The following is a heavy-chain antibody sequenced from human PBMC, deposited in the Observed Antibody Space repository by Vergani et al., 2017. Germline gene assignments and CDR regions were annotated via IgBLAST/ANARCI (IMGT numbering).Heavy chain of an antibody. J-gene: IGHJ4*02. Sequence: QVQVVQSGAEVKKSGASVKVSCKTSGYTFSNNYMHWVRQAPGQGLEWMGIINPSGGHTNYAQKFQGRVTMTRETSTSTVYMELSSLRSEYTAIYYCARGDYGILTGYRYWGQGTLVTVSA. V-gene: IGHV1-46*03. CDR3: ARGDYGILTGYRY. CDR1: GYTFSNNY. D-gene: IGHD3-9*01. CDR2: INPSGGHT.